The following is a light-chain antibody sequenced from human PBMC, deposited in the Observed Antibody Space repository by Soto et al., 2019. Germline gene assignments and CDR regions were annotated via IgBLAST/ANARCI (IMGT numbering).Light chain of an antibody. CDR3: CSFAGSVIFVV. V-gene: IGLV2-23*02. J-gene: IGLJ2*01. CDR1: SSDVGSYNL. Sequence: QSVLTQPASVSGSPGQSISISCTGTSSDVGSYNLVSWYQQYPGKAPKLMVYEVSKRPSGVSNRFSGSKSGNTASLTISGLQAEDEADYYCCSFAGSVIFVVFGGGTKLTVL. CDR2: EVS.